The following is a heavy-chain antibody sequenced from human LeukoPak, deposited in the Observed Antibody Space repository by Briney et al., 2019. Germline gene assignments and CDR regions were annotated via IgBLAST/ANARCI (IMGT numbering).Heavy chain of an antibody. J-gene: IGHJ4*02. D-gene: IGHD5-12*01. Sequence: ASVKVSCKASGYTFTGYYMHWVRRAPGQGREWMGRINPNSGGTNYAQKFQGRVTMTRDTSISTAYMELSRLRSDDTAVYYCARVLFRGYDWLGYWGQGTLVTVSS. CDR1: GYTFTGYY. CDR3: ARVLFRGYDWLGY. V-gene: IGHV1-2*06. CDR2: INPNSGGT.